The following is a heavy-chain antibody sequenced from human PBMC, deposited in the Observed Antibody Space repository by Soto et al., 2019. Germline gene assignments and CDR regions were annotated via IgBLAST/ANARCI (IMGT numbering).Heavy chain of an antibody. CDR1: GGSISSGGYY. Sequence: TLSRTCPVSGGSISSGGYYWSWIRQHPGKVLEWIGYIYYSGSTYYNPSLKSRVTISVDTSKNQFSLKLSSVTAADTAVYYLAGLGGRYYDSSGPRGVAYYFDYWGQGTLVTVSS. CDR2: IYYSGST. CDR3: AGLGGRYYDSSGPRGVAYYFDY. J-gene: IGHJ4*02. D-gene: IGHD3-22*01. V-gene: IGHV4-31*03.